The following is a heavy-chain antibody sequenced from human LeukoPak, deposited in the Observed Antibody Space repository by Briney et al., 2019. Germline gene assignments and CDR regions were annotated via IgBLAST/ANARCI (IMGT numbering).Heavy chain of an antibody. V-gene: IGHV4-34*01. Sequence: SETLSLTCAVYGGSFSGYYWSWIRQPPGKGLEWIGEINHSGSTNYNPSLKSRFTISVDTSKSQFSLKLSSVTAADTAVYYCARGRTNSSGWAVDYWGQGTLVTVSS. J-gene: IGHJ4*02. CDR3: ARGRTNSSGWAVDY. CDR1: GGSFSGYY. D-gene: IGHD6-19*01. CDR2: INHSGST.